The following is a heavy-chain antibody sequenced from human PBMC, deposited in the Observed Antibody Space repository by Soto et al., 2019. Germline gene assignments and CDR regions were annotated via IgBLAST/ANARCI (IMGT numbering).Heavy chain of an antibody. CDR1: GFTFSSYA. J-gene: IGHJ6*02. CDR2: ISGSGGST. CDR3: ATVGVRGVPSYFSMDV. V-gene: IGHV3-23*01. D-gene: IGHD3-10*01. Sequence: EVQLLESGGGLVQPGGSLRLSCAASGFTFSSYAMSWVRQAPGKGLEWVSAISGSGGSTYYADSVTGRFTISRDNSKNKVYLQLDSLGPEDTAVYYCATVGVRGVPSYFSMDVWGQGTTVTVSS.